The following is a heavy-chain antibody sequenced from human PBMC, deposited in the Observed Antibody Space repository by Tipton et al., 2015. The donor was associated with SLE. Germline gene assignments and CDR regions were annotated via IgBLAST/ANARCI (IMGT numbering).Heavy chain of an antibody. D-gene: IGHD6-6*01. CDR3: ARGITYSSSSYYYYYYMDV. Sequence: TLSLTCTVSGGSISSTQYFWGWIRQPPGKGLEWIASMYSRGSTYYNPSLKSRVTISVDTSKNQFSLKLSSVTAADTAVYYCARGITYSSSSYYYYYYMDVWGKGTTVTVSS. J-gene: IGHJ6*03. CDR1: GGSISSTQYF. V-gene: IGHV4-39*07. CDR2: MYSRGST.